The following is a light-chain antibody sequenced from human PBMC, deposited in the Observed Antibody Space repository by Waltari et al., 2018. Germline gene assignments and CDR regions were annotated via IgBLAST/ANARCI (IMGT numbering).Light chain of an antibody. CDR1: QTIRTTY. CDR2: GTF. J-gene: IGKJ4*01. V-gene: IGKV3-20*01. Sequence: EIVLTQSPGTLSLSPGEGATLSCSTSQTIRTTYLACYQQKPGQAPTLLIYGTFSRATGIPDRFTGSGSGTDFSLTISSLEPEDFATYYCQQYDISPLTFGGGTKVEIK. CDR3: QQYDISPLT.